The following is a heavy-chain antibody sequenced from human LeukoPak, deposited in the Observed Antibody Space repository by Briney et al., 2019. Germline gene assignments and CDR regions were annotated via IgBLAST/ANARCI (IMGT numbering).Heavy chain of an antibody. CDR2: MNPNSGNT. CDR1: GYTFTSYD. D-gene: IGHD6-6*01. CDR3: ARTYGRSSGRDFDF. V-gene: IGHV1-8*01. Sequence: GASVKVSCKASGYTFTSYDINWVRQATGQGLEWMGWMNPNSGNTGYAQKFQGRVTMTRNTSISTAYMELSSLRSEETAVYYCARTYGRSSGRDFDFWGQGTLVTVSS. J-gene: IGHJ4*02.